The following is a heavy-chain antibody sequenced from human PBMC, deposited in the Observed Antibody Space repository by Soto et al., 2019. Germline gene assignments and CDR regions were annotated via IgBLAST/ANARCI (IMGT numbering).Heavy chain of an antibody. CDR3: SAPTFRLIAAAGRYYYYGMDV. V-gene: IGHV3-15*07. CDR2: IKSKTDGGTT. Sequence: GGPLRLSCAASGFTFSNAWMNWVRQAPGKGLEWVGRIKSKTDGGTTDYAAPVKGRFTISRDDSKNTLYLQMNSLKTEDTAVYYCSAPTFRLIAAAGRYYYYGMDVWGQGTTVTVSS. D-gene: IGHD6-13*01. J-gene: IGHJ6*02. CDR1: GFTFSNAW.